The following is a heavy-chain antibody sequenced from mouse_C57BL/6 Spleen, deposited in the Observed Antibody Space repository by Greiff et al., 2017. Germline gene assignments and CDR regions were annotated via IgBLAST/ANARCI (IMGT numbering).Heavy chain of an antibody. CDR3: ARDPHIYYEYDDAMDY. J-gene: IGHJ4*01. D-gene: IGHD2-4*01. V-gene: IGHV5-4*01. CDR2: ISDGGSYT. CDR1: GFTFSSYA. Sequence: EVQLVESGGGLVKPGGSLKLSCAASGFTFSSYAMSWVRQTPEKRLEWVATISDGGSYTYYPDNVKGRFTISRDNAKNNLYLQMSHLKSEDTAMYYCARDPHIYYEYDDAMDYGGQGTSVTVSS.